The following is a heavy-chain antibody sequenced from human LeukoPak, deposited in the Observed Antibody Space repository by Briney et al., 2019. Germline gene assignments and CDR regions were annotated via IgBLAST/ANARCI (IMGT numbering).Heavy chain of an antibody. CDR2: IGTDGSTT. CDR3: TNSNWYIRN. Sequence: GGSLRLSCAASGFTFSSYSMHWVRQAPGEGLVWVSRIGTDGSTTGYADSVKGRFTISRDNVKNTVCLQMNSLRVEDTAVYYCTNSNWYIRNWGQGTLVTVSS. D-gene: IGHD1/OR15-1a*01. J-gene: IGHJ4*02. V-gene: IGHV3-74*01. CDR1: GFTFSSYS.